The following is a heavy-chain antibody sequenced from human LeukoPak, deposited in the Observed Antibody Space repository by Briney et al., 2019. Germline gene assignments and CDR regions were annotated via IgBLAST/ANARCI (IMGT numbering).Heavy chain of an antibody. CDR3: ASGYSYGPIHPYYYYGMDV. CDR1: GFTVSSNY. D-gene: IGHD5-18*01. J-gene: IGHJ6*02. V-gene: IGHV3-53*04. Sequence: GGSLRLSCAASGFTVSSNYMSWVRQAPGKGLEWVSVIYSGGSTYYADSVKGRFTISRHNSKNTLYLQMNSLRAEDTAVYYCASGYSYGPIHPYYYYGMDVWGQGTTVTVSS. CDR2: IYSGGST.